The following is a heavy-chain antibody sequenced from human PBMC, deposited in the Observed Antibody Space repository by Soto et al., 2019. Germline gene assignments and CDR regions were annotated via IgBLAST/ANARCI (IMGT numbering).Heavy chain of an antibody. V-gene: IGHV3-33*01. J-gene: IGHJ4*02. D-gene: IGHD6-13*01. CDR2: IWYDGSNK. CDR3: ARDIALLDY. CDR1: GFTFSRYG. Sequence: QVQLVESGGGVVQPGRSLRLSCAASGFTFSRYGMHWVRQAPGKGLEWVAVIWYDGSNKYYADSVKGRFTISSDNSKNTLYLQMNSLRAEDTAVYYCARDIALLDYWGQGTLVTVSS.